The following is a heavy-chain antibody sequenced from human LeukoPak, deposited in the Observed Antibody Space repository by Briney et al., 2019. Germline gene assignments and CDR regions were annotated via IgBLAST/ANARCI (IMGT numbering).Heavy chain of an antibody. CDR1: GGSISNYY. Sequence: SETLSLTCTVSGGSISNYYWSWIRQPPGKGLEWIGYIYASGSTNYNPSLKSRVTISVDTSKNHFSLRLNSVTAADTAVYYCARYCDVFDAFDIWGQGTMVTVSS. CDR2: IYASGST. V-gene: IGHV4-4*09. J-gene: IGHJ3*02. D-gene: IGHD2-21*01. CDR3: ARYCDVFDAFDI.